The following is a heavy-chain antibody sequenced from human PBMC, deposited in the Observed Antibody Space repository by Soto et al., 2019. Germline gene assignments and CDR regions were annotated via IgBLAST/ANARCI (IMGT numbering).Heavy chain of an antibody. CDR1: GFTFSSYW. V-gene: IGHV3-7*01. J-gene: IGHJ4*02. CDR3: SRVPLVTSRYYFDF. CDR2: INQDGSGK. D-gene: IGHD2-2*01. Sequence: EVQLVESGGGLVQPGGSLRLSCVASGFTFSSYWMSWVRQSPEKGLEWVANINQDGSGKYHVGSVKGRFTISRDNAKNSLYLQMDSLRDEDTAVYYCSRVPLVTSRYYFDFWGQGSPVTVSS.